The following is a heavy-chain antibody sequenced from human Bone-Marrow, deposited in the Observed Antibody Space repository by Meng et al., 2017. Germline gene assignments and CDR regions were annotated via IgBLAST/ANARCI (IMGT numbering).Heavy chain of an antibody. V-gene: IGHV4-39*07. CDR3: ARAGSGIVVVLDP. D-gene: IGHD2-2*01. CDR1: GGSISSSSYY. Sequence: LELQESGPGLVKPSETLALTCPVSGGSISSSSYYWGWSRQPPGKGLEWIGSIYYSGSTYYNPSLKSRVAISVDTSKNQFSLKLSSVTAADTAVYYCARAGSGIVVVLDPWGQGTLVTVSS. J-gene: IGHJ5*02. CDR2: IYYSGST.